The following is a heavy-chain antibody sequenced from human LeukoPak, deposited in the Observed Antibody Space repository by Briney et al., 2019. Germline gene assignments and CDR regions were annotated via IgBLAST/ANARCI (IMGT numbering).Heavy chain of an antibody. Sequence: PSETLSLTCTVSVGSTSIYYGGWIRHPAGKGLEWIGRFFTSGSTNYNPSLKSRVTMSVDTSKNQFSLKLSSVTAADTAVYYCARELMITFGGIIVSPYFDYWGQGTLVTVSS. CDR3: ARELMITFGGIIVSPYFDY. CDR1: VGSTSIYY. D-gene: IGHD3-16*02. J-gene: IGHJ4*02. CDR2: FFTSGST. V-gene: IGHV4-4*07.